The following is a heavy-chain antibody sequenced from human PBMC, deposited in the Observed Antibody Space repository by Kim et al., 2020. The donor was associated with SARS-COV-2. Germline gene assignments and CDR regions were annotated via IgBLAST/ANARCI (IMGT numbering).Heavy chain of an antibody. V-gene: IGHV1-46*01. Sequence: ATTFQGRVTITRDTSTSIVYMELSSLRSEDTAVYYCARDYGDYVLGAFDIWGQGTMVTVSS. J-gene: IGHJ3*02. D-gene: IGHD4-17*01. CDR3: ARDYGDYVLGAFDI.